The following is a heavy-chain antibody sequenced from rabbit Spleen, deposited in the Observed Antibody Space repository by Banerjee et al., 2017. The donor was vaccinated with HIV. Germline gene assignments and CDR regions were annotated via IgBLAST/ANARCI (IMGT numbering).Heavy chain of an antibody. CDR3: ARDLVGVIGWNFYL. J-gene: IGHJ4*01. D-gene: IGHD1-1*01. V-gene: IGHV1S45*01. CDR2: IDTGSSGFT. CDR1: GFSFSAGYD. Sequence: QQQLEESGGGLVKPGGTLTLTCKASGFSFSAGYDMCWVRQAPGKGLEWIACIDTGSSGFTYFASWAKGRFTISKTSSTTVTLRMTSLTAADTATYFCARDLVGVIGWNFYLWGQGTLVTVS.